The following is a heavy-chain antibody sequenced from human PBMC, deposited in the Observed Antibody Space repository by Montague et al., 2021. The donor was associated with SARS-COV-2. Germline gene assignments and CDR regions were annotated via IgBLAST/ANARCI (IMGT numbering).Heavy chain of an antibody. J-gene: IGHJ6*02. CDR1: GGSISTYY. D-gene: IGHD3-9*01. V-gene: IGHV4-59*01. CDR2: IDYSGST. CDR3: ARLPYDNSYGMDV. Sequence: SETLSLTCTVSGGSISTYYWNWIRQFPGKGLKWIGYIDYSGSTNYNPSLRSRVIISVDRSKIQFSLKLNSVTAADTAIYYCARLPYDNSYGMDVWGQGTTVTVSS.